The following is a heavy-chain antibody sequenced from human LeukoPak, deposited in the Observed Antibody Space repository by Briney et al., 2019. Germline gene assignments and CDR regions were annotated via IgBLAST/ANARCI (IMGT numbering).Heavy chain of an antibody. Sequence: GGSLRLSCAASGFTFSRNAMSWVRQAPGKGLEWVSAISDSGGRTYYADSVRGRFTISRDNSKNTLYLQLNSLRVEDAAVYYCAKDGSDYGLVDYWGQGTLVTVSS. V-gene: IGHV3-23*01. CDR1: GFTFSRNA. J-gene: IGHJ4*02. D-gene: IGHD4-17*01. CDR2: ISDSGGRT. CDR3: AKDGSDYGLVDY.